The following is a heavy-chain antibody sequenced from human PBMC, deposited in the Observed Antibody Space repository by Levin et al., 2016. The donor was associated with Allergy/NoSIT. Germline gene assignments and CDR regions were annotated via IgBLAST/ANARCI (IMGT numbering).Heavy chain of an antibody. CDR2: MNPNSGNT. J-gene: IGHJ2*01. V-gene: IGHV1-8*01. CDR1: GYTFTSYD. Sequence: ASVKVSCKASGYTFTSYDINWVRQATGQGLEWMGWMNPNSGNTGYAQKFQGRVTMTRNTSISTAYMELSSLRSEDTAVYYCARGQGIAAAVDRLRGEYFDLWAVAPWSPSPQ. D-gene: IGHD6-13*01. CDR3: ARGQGIAAAVDRLRGEYFDL.